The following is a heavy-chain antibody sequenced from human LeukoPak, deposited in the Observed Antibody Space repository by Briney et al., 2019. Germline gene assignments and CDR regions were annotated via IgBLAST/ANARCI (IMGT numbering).Heavy chain of an antibody. J-gene: IGHJ4*02. Sequence: SVKVSCKASGGTFSSYAISWVRQAAGQGLEWMGGIIPIFGTANYAQKFQGRVTITADESTSTAYMELSSLRSEDTAVYYCARGRTIFGVASKTGFDYWGQGTLVTVSS. D-gene: IGHD3-3*01. V-gene: IGHV1-69*13. CDR1: GGTFSSYA. CDR2: IIPIFGTA. CDR3: ARGRTIFGVASKTGFDY.